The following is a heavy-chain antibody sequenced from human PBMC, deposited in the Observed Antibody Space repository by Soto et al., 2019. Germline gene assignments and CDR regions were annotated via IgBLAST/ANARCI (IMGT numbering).Heavy chain of an antibody. V-gene: IGHV1-3*01. CDR3: ARDRCVGYCSGGSSPGWFDP. Sequence: QVQLVQSGAEVKKPGASVKVSCKASGYTFTTYAMHWVRQAPGQRLEWMGWINAGHGNTKYSQNFQCRVTITRDTSASTAYMKLSSMRSEDTAVYYCARDRCVGYCSGGSSPGWFDPWGQGTLVTVSS. CDR2: INAGHGNT. J-gene: IGHJ5*02. D-gene: IGHD2-15*01. CDR1: GYTFTTYA.